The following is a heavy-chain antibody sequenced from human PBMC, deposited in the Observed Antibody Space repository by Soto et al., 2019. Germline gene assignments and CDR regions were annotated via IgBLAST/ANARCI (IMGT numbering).Heavy chain of an antibody. CDR2: ISGSGGST. V-gene: IGHV3-23*01. J-gene: IGHJ3*02. D-gene: IGHD3-22*01. Sequence: GGSLRLSCAASGFTFSSYAMSWVRQAPGKGLEWVSAISGSGGSTYYADSVKGRFTISRDNSKNTLYLQMNSLRAEDTAVYYCAKDRRGSVVIPFDAFDIWGQGTMVT. CDR3: AKDRRGSVVIPFDAFDI. CDR1: GFTFSSYA.